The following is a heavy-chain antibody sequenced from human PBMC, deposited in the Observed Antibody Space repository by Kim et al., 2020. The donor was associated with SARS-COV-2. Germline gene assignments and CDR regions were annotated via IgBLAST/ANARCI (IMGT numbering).Heavy chain of an antibody. CDR1: GFTFSTYG. CDR3: AKRGVDAVMGRLCDY. Sequence: GGSLRLSCAASGFTFSTYGMSWVRQAPGKGLEWVSAITGNGAVTYYADSVKGRFAISRDNSKNKLYLQMNSLRAEDTAIYYCAKRGVDAVMGRLCDYWGQGNRVTVSS. D-gene: IGHD5-18*01. CDR2: ITGNGAVT. J-gene: IGHJ4*02. V-gene: IGHV3-23*01.